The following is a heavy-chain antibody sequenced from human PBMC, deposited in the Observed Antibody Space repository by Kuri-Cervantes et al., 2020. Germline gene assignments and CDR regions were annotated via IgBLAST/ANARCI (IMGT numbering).Heavy chain of an antibody. CDR1: GGTFSNYV. CDR2: ISAYTGDT. J-gene: IGHJ3*02. Sequence: SVKVSCKASGGTFSNYVISWVRQAPGQGLEWMGGISAYTGDTHFGRNFQGRVTITTDESTSTAYMELSSLRSEDTAVYYCARAGDPHLDAFDIWGQGTMVTVSS. CDR3: ARAGDPHLDAFDI. V-gene: IGHV1-69*05. D-gene: IGHD7-27*01.